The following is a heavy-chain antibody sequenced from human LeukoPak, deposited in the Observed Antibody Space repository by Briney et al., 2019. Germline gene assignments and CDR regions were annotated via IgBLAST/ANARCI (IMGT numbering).Heavy chain of an antibody. CDR1: GFTFSSYA. V-gene: IGHV3-23*01. CDR2: IRGSGGST. D-gene: IGHD6-19*01. J-gene: IGHJ6*02. Sequence: PGGSLRLSCAASGFTFSSYAMSWVRQAPGKGLEWVSAIRGSGGSTYYADSVKGRFTISRDNSKNTLYLQMNSLRAEDTAVYYCANVGYSSGWYSGMDVWGQGTTVTVSS. CDR3: ANVGYSSGWYSGMDV.